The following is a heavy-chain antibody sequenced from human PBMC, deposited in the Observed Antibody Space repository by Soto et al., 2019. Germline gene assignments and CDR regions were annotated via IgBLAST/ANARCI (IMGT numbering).Heavy chain of an antibody. CDR2: ISAYNGNT. V-gene: IGHV1-18*01. CDR1: GYTFTSYG. D-gene: IGHD2-2*02. J-gene: IGHJ4*02. Sequence: ASVKVSCKASGYTFTSYGISWVRQAPGQGLEWMGWISAYNGNTNYAQKLQGRVTMTTDTSTSTAYMELRSLRSDDTAVYYCASHDRSSTSCYTALYDYWGQGTLVTVS. CDR3: ASHDRSSTSCYTALYDY.